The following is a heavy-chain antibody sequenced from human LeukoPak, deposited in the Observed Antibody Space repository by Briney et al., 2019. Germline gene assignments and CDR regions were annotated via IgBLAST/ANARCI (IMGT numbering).Heavy chain of an antibody. D-gene: IGHD6-19*01. V-gene: IGHV4-61*02. CDR1: GGSISSRSHY. CDR3: AREFSSSGLIDY. CDR2: IYTSGST. J-gene: IGHJ4*02. Sequence: SETLSLTCTVSGGSISSRSHYWSWIRQPAGKGLEWIGRIYTSGSTNYNPSLKSRITISVDTSKNQFSLNLSSVTAADTAVYYCAREFSSSGLIDYWGQGTLVTVSS.